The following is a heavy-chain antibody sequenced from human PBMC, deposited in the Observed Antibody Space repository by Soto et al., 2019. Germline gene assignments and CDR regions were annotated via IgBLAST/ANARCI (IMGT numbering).Heavy chain of an antibody. J-gene: IGHJ6*02. Sequence: QVQLVESGGGVVQPGRSLRLSCAASGFTFSSYGMHWVRQAPGKGLEWVAVISYDGSNKYYADSVKGRFTISRDNSKNTLYLQMNSLRAEDTAVYYCATGVRYYYGMDVWGHGTTVTVSS. D-gene: IGHD3-10*01. CDR2: ISYDGSNK. CDR3: ATGVRYYYGMDV. CDR1: GFTFSSYG. V-gene: IGHV3-30*03.